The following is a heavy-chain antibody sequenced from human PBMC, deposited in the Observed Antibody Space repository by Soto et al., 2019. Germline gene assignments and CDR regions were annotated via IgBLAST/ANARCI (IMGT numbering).Heavy chain of an antibody. Sequence: SDTLSLTCTVSGGSISSYYWSWIRQPPGKGLEWIGYIYYSGSTNYNPSLKSQVTISVDTSKNQFSLKLSSVTAADTAVYYCARSKEWLVFAFDYWGQGTLVPVSS. CDR3: ARSKEWLVFAFDY. CDR2: IYYSGST. V-gene: IGHV4-59*01. D-gene: IGHD6-19*01. CDR1: GGSISSYY. J-gene: IGHJ4*02.